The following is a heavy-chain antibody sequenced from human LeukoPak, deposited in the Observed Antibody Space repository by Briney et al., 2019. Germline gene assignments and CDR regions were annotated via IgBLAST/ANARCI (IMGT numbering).Heavy chain of an antibody. CDR3: ARVYYDFWSGSDHDAFDI. V-gene: IGHV1-2*02. CDR1: GYLFPDYY. D-gene: IGHD3-3*01. J-gene: IGHJ3*02. CDR2: INPNSGGT. Sequence: ASVKVSCKVSGYLFPDYYIHWVRQAPGHGLEWVGWINPNSGGTSYSQKFQGRVTMTRDTSISTAYMELSRLRSDDTAVYYCARVYYDFWSGSDHDAFDIWGQGTMVTVSS.